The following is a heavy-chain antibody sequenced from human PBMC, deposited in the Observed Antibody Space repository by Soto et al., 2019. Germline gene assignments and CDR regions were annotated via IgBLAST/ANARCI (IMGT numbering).Heavy chain of an antibody. CDR1: GYTFTSYY. J-gene: IGHJ4*02. Sequence: ASVKVSCKASGYTFTSYYMHWVRQAPGQGLEWMGIINPSGGSTSYAQKFQGRVTMTRETSTSTVYMELSSLRSEDTAVYYCARGGYYYDSSGYYHHCDYWGQGTLVTVSS. D-gene: IGHD3-22*01. CDR2: INPSGGST. CDR3: ARGGYYYDSSGYYHHCDY. V-gene: IGHV1-46*01.